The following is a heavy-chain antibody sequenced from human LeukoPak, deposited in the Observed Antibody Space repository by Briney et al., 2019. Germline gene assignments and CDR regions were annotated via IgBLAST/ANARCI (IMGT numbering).Heavy chain of an antibody. CDR3: AKDAHYYDSSGYYHTQFDY. CDR2: ISDSSTTI. D-gene: IGHD3-22*01. V-gene: IGHV3-11*01. J-gene: IGHJ4*02. Sequence: LSLTCAVYGGSFSGYYWSWVRQAPGKGLEWVSYISDSSTTIYYADSVKGRFTISRDNAKNSLYLQMNSLRAEDTAVYYCAKDAHYYDSSGYYHTQFDYWGQGTLVTVSS. CDR1: GGSFSGYY.